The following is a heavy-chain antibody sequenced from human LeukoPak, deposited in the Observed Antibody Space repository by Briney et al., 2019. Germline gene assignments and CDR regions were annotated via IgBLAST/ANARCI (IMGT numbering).Heavy chain of an antibody. Sequence: QTGGSLRLSCAASGFTFSTYWMTWVRQAPGKGLKWVANMKADGSEIYYVDSVKGRFTISRDNAQNSLYLQMNSLRAEDTAVYYCARDDGGDFNDAFDIWGQGTMVAVSS. CDR3: ARDDGGDFNDAFDI. CDR2: MKADGSEI. V-gene: IGHV3-7*01. D-gene: IGHD2-21*02. J-gene: IGHJ3*02. CDR1: GFTFSTYW.